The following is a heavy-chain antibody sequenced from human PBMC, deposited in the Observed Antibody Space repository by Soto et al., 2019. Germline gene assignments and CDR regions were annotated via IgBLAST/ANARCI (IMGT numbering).Heavy chain of an antibody. V-gene: IGHV1-8*01. Sequence: QVQLVQSGAEVKKPGASVKVSCKASGYTFSRYDINWVRQATRQGLEWMGWMNPNSGNTGFAQKLQGRVTMTRNTSIITAYMELSSLRSEDTAVYYCARTLYGDTVDYWGQGTLVTVSS. D-gene: IGHD4-17*01. CDR2: MNPNSGNT. CDR1: GYTFSRYD. CDR3: ARTLYGDTVDY. J-gene: IGHJ4*02.